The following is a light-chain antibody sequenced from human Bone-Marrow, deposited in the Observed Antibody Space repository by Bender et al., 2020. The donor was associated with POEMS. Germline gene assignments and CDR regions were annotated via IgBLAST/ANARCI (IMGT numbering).Light chain of an antibody. CDR2: QNV. J-gene: IGLJ3*02. Sequence: YDLTQPPSVSVSPGQTASITCSGDKLGERFACWYQQKPGQSPVMVIYQNVRRPSGIPERFSGSNSGNTATLTISGTQAMDEADYYCQTWDSTTVVFGGGTKLTVL. CDR1: KLGERF. CDR3: QTWDSTTVV. V-gene: IGLV3-1*01.